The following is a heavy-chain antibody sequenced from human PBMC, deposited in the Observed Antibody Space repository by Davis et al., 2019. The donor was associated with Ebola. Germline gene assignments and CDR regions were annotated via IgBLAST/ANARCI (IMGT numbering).Heavy chain of an antibody. J-gene: IGHJ6*02. D-gene: IGHD6-19*01. CDR3: ARGWFRSGMDV. V-gene: IGHV6-1*01. CDR2: TYYKSKWYN. Sequence: HSQTLSLTCAISGDSVSSNSGAWNWIRQSPSRGLEWLGRTYYKSKWYNDYAVSVKSRITINPDTSKNQFSLLLKSVTPEDTAIYYCARGWFRSGMDVWGQGTTITVSS. CDR1: GDSVSSNSGA.